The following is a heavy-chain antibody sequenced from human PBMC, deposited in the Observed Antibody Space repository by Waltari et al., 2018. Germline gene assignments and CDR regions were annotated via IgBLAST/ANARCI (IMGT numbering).Heavy chain of an antibody. CDR2: ISDGGGII. J-gene: IGHJ4*02. CDR3: ARGSGVDY. CDR1: GFPFSTYV. Sequence: EVQLLESGGGLVQTGGSLRLSCVASGFPFSTYVMNWVRQAPGRGLEWVSSISDGGGIINYADSVKGRFTISRDNSKNTVYLQMKSLRAEDTAVYYCARGSGVDYWGQGTLVTISS. V-gene: IGHV3-23*01. D-gene: IGHD7-27*01.